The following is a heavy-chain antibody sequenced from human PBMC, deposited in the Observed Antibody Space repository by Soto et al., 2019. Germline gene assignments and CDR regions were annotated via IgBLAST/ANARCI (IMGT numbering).Heavy chain of an antibody. Sequence: GESLKISCKGSGYSFTSYWIGWVRQMPGKGLEWMGIIYPGDSDTRYSPSFQGQVTISADKSISTAYLQWSSLKASDTAMYYCARQSSSGGKSYYYGMDVSGPGTTVTVYS. V-gene: IGHV5-51*01. CDR2: IYPGDSDT. J-gene: IGHJ6*02. CDR1: GYSFTSYW. CDR3: ARQSSSGGKSYYYGMDV. D-gene: IGHD6-19*01.